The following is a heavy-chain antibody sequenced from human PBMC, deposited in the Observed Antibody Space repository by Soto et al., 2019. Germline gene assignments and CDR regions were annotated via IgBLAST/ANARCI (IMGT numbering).Heavy chain of an antibody. V-gene: IGHV3-30-3*01. J-gene: IGHJ4*02. CDR1: GFTFSSYA. Sequence: QVQLVESGGGVVQPGRSLRLSCAASGFTFSSYAMHWVRQAPGKGLEWVAVISYDGSNKYYADSVKGRFTISRDNSKNTLYLQMNSMRAEDTAVYDCARAPSTVTTAYYFDYWGQGTLVTVSS. CDR3: ARAPSTVTTAYYFDY. CDR2: ISYDGSNK. D-gene: IGHD4-17*01.